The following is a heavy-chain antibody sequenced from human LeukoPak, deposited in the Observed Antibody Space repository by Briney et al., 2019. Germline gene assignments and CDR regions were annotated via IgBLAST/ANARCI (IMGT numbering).Heavy chain of an antibody. CDR3: ARDHLLRWPDPSYGWNYYYYMDV. D-gene: IGHD4-23*01. CDR1: GGTFSSYA. V-gene: IGHV1-69*05. CDR2: IIPIFGTA. Sequence: ASVKVSCKASGGTFSSYAISWVRQAPGQGLEWMGRIIPIFGTANYAQKFQGRVTITTDESTSTAYMELSSLRSEDTAVYYCARDHLLRWPDPSYGWNYYYYMDVWGRGTTVTVSS. J-gene: IGHJ6*03.